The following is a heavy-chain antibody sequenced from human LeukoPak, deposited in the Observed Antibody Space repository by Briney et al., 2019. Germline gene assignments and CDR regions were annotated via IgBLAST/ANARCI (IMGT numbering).Heavy chain of an antibody. Sequence: PGGSLRLSCAASTFAFSDYYMSWIRQAPGTGLEWVSYISASGNAIYYASSVKGRFTISRDNSKNALYLQMNSLRAEDTAVYYCAKDRLVVGAGKYFDYWGQGTLVTVSS. CDR2: ISASGNAI. CDR1: TFAFSDYY. V-gene: IGHV3-11*04. D-gene: IGHD1-14*01. J-gene: IGHJ4*02. CDR3: AKDRLVVGAGKYFDY.